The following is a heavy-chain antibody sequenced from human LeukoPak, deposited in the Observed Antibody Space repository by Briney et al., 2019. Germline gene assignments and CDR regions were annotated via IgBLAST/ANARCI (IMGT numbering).Heavy chain of an antibody. CDR1: GFTFSRYW. CDR3: ARAGGTYYGIAFDI. V-gene: IGHV3-7*01. CDR2: IKQDGSEK. D-gene: IGHD1-26*01. Sequence: GGSLRLSCAASGFTFSRYWMGWVRQAPGKGLEWVANIKQDGSEKYYVDSVKGRFTISRDNAKNSLYLQMNSLRAEDTAVYYCARAGGTYYGIAFDIWGQGTMVTVSS. J-gene: IGHJ3*02.